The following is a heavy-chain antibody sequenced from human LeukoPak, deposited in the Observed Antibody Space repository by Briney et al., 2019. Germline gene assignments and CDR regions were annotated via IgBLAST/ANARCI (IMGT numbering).Heavy chain of an antibody. J-gene: IGHJ6*02. CDR1: GYTFTSYD. CDR2: MNPNSGNT. V-gene: IGHV1-8*01. CDR3: ARRWTITIFGVVIANGMDV. D-gene: IGHD3-3*01. Sequence: ASVKVSCKASGYTFTSYDINWVRQATGQGLEWMGWMNPNSGNTGYAQKFQGRITMTRNTSISTAYMELSSPRSEDTAVYYCARRWTITIFGVVIANGMDVWGQGTTVTVSS.